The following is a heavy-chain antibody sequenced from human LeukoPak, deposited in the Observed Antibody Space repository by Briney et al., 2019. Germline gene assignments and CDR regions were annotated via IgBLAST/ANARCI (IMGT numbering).Heavy chain of an antibody. D-gene: IGHD3-22*01. CDR1: GGSLS. Sequence: SETLSLTCTVSGGSLSWSWIRQPPGKGLEWIGFLSYSGSTNYNPSLRSRVTMSLDTSKSQFSLKLTSVTAADTAVYYCARFMNDSSGYNWFDPWGQGTLVTVS. V-gene: IGHV4-59*01. CDR3: ARFMNDSSGYNWFDP. J-gene: IGHJ5*02. CDR2: LSYSGST.